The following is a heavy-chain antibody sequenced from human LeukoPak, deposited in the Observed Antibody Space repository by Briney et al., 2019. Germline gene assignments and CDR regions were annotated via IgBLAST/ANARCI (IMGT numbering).Heavy chain of an antibody. J-gene: IGHJ5*02. V-gene: IGHV4-38-2*02. D-gene: IGHD3-3*01. CDR3: ARDTGSTYYDFWSGSENNWFDP. CDR2: IYHSGNT. Sequence: PSETLSLTCTVSGYSISSGYYWGWIRQPPGKGLEWIGSIYHSGNTYYNPSLKSRVTISVDTSKNQFSLKLSSVTAADTAVYYCARDTGSTYYDFWSGSENNWFDPWGQGTLVTVSS. CDR1: GYSISSGYY.